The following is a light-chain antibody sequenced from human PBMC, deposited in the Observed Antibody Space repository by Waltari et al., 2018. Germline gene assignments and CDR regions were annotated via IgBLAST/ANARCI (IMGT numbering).Light chain of an antibody. J-gene: IGLJ2*01. CDR2: SNK. CDR3: AAWDDSLNGVV. CDR1: SSNIGSNT. Sequence: QSVLTQPPSASGTPGQRVTISCSGSSSNIGSNTVNWYQQPPGMAPKLLIYSNKQRPSGVPDRFSASRFGTSASLAISGLQSEDEADYYCAAWDDSLNGVVFGGGTKLTVL. V-gene: IGLV1-44*01.